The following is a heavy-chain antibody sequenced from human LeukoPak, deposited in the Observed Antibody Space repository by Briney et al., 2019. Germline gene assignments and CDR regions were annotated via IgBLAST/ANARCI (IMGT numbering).Heavy chain of an antibody. CDR2: INHSGST. Sequence: SETLSLTCTVSGDSISSYYWSWIRQSPGKGLEWIGEINHSGSTNYNPSLKSRVTISVDTSKNQFSLKLSSVTAADTAVYYCARRSSFYGFIDYWGPGTLVTVSS. CDR1: GDSISSYY. V-gene: IGHV4-59*08. D-gene: IGHD5/OR15-5a*01. J-gene: IGHJ4*02. CDR3: ARRSSFYGFIDY.